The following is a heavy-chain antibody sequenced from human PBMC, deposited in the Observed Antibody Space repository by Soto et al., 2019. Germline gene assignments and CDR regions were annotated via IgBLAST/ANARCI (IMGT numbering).Heavy chain of an antibody. CDR2: IYYSGST. Sequence: SETLSLTCTVSGGSISSSSYYWGWIRQPPGKGLEWIGSIYYSGSTYYNPSLKSRVTISVDTSKNQFSLKLSSVTAADTAVYYCAAPFEMDVWGQGTTLTVSS. CDR3: AAPFEMDV. CDR1: GGSISSSSYY. J-gene: IGHJ6*02. V-gene: IGHV4-39*01.